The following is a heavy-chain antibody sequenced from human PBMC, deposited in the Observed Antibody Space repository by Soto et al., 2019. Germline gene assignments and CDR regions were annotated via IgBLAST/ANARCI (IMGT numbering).Heavy chain of an antibody. V-gene: IGHV6-1*01. CDR2: TYHRSKWYN. D-gene: IGHD6-19*01. CDR3: ARARAIAVAGKINYGMDA. CDR1: GDSVSSNSAT. Sequence: SQTLSLTCAISGDSVSSNSATWDWIRQSPSRGLEWLGRTYHRSKWYNDYAVSVKTRITINPDTSKNQFSLQLNSVTPEDTAVYYCARARAIAVAGKINYGMDAWGQGTTVTVSS. J-gene: IGHJ6*02.